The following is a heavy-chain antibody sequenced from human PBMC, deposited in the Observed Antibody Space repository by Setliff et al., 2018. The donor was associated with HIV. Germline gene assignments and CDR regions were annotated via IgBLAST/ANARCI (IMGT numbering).Heavy chain of an antibody. J-gene: IGHJ6*03. CDR2: IYHSGST. CDR3: ARLGANKSKLFGEYNFWSSRYFYYMDV. Sequence: PSETLSLTCAVSGGFISTSNWWSWVRQPPGKGLEWIGEIYHSGSTDYNPSLKSRVTISVDKSKNQFSLNLNSVTAADTAVYYCARLGANKSKLFGEYNFWSSRYFYYMDVWAKGTTVTVSS. CDR1: GGFISTSNW. V-gene: IGHV4-4*02. D-gene: IGHD3-3*01.